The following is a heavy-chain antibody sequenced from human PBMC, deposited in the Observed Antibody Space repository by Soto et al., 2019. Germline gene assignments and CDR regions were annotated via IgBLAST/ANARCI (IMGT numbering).Heavy chain of an antibody. CDR1: GFTFSSYS. CDR2: ISSGSKTI. V-gene: IGHV3-48*02. J-gene: IGHJ4*02. Sequence: EVQLVESGGGLVQWGGSLRLSCAASGFTFSSYSVNWVRQAPGKGLEWVSYISSGSKTICYADSVKGRFIVSRDNAKNSQYLQMNSLRDEDTAVYYCAREDILGARSFDYWGQGTLVTVSS. D-gene: IGHD1-26*01. CDR3: AREDILGARSFDY.